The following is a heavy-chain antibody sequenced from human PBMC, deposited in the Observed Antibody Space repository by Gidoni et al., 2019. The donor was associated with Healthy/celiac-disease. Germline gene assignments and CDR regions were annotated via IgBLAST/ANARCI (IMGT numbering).Heavy chain of an antibody. D-gene: IGHD5-18*01. Sequence: QVQLVESGGGVVQPGRSLRLSCAASGFTFSSYGMHWVRQAPGKGLEWVAVISYDGSNKYYADSVKGRFTSSRDNSKNTLYLQMNSLRAEDTAVYYCAKDPYSYGLNWFDPWGQGTLVTVSS. J-gene: IGHJ5*02. V-gene: IGHV3-30*18. CDR3: AKDPYSYGLNWFDP. CDR1: GFTFSSYG. CDR2: ISYDGSNK.